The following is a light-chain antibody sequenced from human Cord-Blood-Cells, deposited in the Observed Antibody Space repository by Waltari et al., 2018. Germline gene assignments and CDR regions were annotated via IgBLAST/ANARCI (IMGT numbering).Light chain of an antibody. Sequence: DIQLTQSPSSLSASVADRVTITCRESQSISSYLNWYQQKPGKAPKLLIYAASSLQRGVRVRFSCSGCGTDFTLTISSLQPEDFATYFCQQSYSTPPVTFGPGTKVDIK. CDR3: QQSYSTPPVT. V-gene: IGKV1-39*01. CDR1: QSISSY. J-gene: IGKJ3*01. CDR2: AAS.